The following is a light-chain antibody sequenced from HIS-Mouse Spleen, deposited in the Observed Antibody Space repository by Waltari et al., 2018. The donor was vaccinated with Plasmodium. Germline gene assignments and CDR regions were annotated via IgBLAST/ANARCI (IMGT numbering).Light chain of an antibody. V-gene: IGKV3-15*01. Sequence: EIVMTQSPATLSVSPGERATLSCRASQSVSSTLAWYQQKPGQAPRLLIYGASTRATGIPARFSGSGSGTEFTLTISSLQSEDCAVYYCQQYNNWSFTFGPGTKVDIK. CDR1: QSVSST. CDR3: QQYNNWSFT. J-gene: IGKJ3*01. CDR2: GAS.